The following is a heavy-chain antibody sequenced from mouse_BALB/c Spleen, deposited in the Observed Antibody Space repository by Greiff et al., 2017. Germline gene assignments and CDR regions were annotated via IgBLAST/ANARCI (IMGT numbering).Heavy chain of an antibody. D-gene: IGHD2-3*01. CDR3: ARSDGYYTYYAMDY. V-gene: IGHV1-80*01. CDR2: IYPGDGDT. CDR1: GYAFSSYW. J-gene: IGHJ4*01. Sequence: QVQLQQSGAELVRPGSSVKISCKASGYAFSSYWMNWVKQRPGQGLEWIGQIYPGDGDTNYNGKFKGKATLTADKSSSTAYMQLSRLTSEDSAVYFCARSDGYYTYYAMDYWGQGTSVTVSS.